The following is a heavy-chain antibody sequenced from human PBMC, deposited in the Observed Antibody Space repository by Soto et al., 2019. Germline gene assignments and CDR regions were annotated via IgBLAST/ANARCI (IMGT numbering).Heavy chain of an antibody. CDR2: INPNSGGT. CDR1: GYTFTGYY. V-gene: IGHV1-2*02. J-gene: IGHJ6*02. D-gene: IGHD3-22*01. Sequence: ASVKVSCKASGYTFTGYYMHWVRQAPGQGLEWMGWINPNSGGTNYAQKFQGRVTMTRDTSISTAYMELSRLRSDDTAVYYCARGPSLPMIVVVTSWGYYYGMDVWGQGTTVTVSS. CDR3: ARGPSLPMIVVVTSWGYYYGMDV.